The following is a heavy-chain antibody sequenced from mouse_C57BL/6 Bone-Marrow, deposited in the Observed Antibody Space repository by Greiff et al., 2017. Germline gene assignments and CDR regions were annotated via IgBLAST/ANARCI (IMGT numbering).Heavy chain of an antibody. V-gene: IGHV14-1*01. J-gene: IGHJ2*01. CDR3: AAGGISTVVAGN. Sequence: VQLQQSGAELVRPGASVKLSCTASGFNIKDYYMHWVKQRPEQGLEWIGRIDPEDGDTEYAPKFQGKATMTADTSSNTAYLQLRSLTSEDTAVYYCAAGGISTVVAGNWGQGTTLTVSS. D-gene: IGHD1-1*01. CDR2: IDPEDGDT. CDR1: GFNIKDYY.